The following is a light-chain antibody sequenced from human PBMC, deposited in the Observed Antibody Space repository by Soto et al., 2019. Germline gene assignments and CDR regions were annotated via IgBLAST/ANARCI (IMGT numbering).Light chain of an antibody. Sequence: QSALTQPASVSGSPGQSITISCTGTSSDVGAYNYVSWYQQHPGKAPKLMIYDVSNRPSGVSNHFSGSKSGNTASLTISGXXXXXXXDYYCSSYTTSSTVVFGGGTKVTVL. J-gene: IGLJ2*01. CDR2: DVS. V-gene: IGLV2-14*01. CDR3: SSYTTSSTVV. CDR1: SSDVGAYNY.